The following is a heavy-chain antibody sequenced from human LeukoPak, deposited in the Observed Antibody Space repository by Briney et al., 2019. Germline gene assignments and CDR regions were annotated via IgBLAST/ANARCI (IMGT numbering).Heavy chain of an antibody. CDR3: ARHGSSSCFDY. V-gene: IGHV4-34*01. CDR2: INHSGST. D-gene: IGHD6-13*01. Sequence: PSETLSLTCAVYGGSFSGYYWSWIRQPPGKGLEWIGEINHSGSTNYNPSLKSRVTISVDTSKNQFSLKLSSVTAADTAVYYCARHGSSSCFDYRGQGTLVTVSS. CDR1: GGSFSGYY. J-gene: IGHJ4*02.